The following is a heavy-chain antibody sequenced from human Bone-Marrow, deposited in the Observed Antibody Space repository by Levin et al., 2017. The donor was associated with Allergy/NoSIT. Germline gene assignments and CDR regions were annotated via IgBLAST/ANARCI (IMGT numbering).Heavy chain of an antibody. CDR3: ARQSELKLVFVSWFDP. D-gene: IGHD1-26*01. Sequence: NPSETLSLTCTVFGGSITNNSYYWGWIRQPPGKGLEWIGNIYYSGTTYYNPSLMSRVTISVDTSKNQFSLKLSSVTAADTAIYYCARQSELKLVFVSWFDPWGPGTLATVSS. V-gene: IGHV4-39*01. J-gene: IGHJ5*02. CDR1: GGSITNNSYY. CDR2: IYYSGTT.